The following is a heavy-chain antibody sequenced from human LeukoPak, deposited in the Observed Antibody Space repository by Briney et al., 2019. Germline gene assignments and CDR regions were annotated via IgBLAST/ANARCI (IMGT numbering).Heavy chain of an antibody. J-gene: IGHJ4*02. CDR2: INHSGST. V-gene: IGHV4-34*01. CDR1: GGSFSGYY. Sequence: SETLSLTCAVYGGSFSGYYWSWIRQPPGKGLEWIGEINHSGSTNYNPSLKSRVTISVDTSKNQFSLTLSSVPAADTAVYYCARGQPWYYYDSSGYYYYYWGQGTLVTVSS. D-gene: IGHD3-22*01. CDR3: ARGQPWYYYDSSGYYYYY.